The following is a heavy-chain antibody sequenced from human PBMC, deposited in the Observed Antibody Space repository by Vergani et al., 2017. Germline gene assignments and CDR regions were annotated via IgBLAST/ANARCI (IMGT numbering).Heavy chain of an antibody. Sequence: EVQLVESGGGLVQPGGSLRLSCAASGFTFSSYWMSWVRQASGKGLEWVANIKQDGSEKYYVDSVKGRFTISSDNAKNSLYLQMNSLRAEDTAVYYCAREDVDIVATIPYYYFDYWGQGTLVTVSS. CDR2: IKQDGSEK. CDR1: GFTFSSYW. D-gene: IGHD5-12*01. CDR3: AREDVDIVATIPYYYFDY. J-gene: IGHJ4*02. V-gene: IGHV3-7*01.